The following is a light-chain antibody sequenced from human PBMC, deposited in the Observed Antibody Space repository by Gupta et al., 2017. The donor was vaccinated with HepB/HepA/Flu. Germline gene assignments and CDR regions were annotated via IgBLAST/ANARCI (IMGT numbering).Light chain of an antibody. CDR3: AAWDDSLNGNYV. V-gene: IGLV1-44*01. Sequence: QSVLTHPPSASGTPGQRVPIPCSGSSFNIGNNAVNWYQQLPGTAPKLLIYSNNQRPSGVPDRFSGSKSGTSASLAISGLQSEDEADYYCAAWDDSLNGNYVFGTGTKVTVL. CDR2: SNN. J-gene: IGLJ1*01. CDR1: SFNIGNNA.